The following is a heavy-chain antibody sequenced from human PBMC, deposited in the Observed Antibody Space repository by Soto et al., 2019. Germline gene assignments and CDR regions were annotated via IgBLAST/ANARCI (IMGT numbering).Heavy chain of an antibody. J-gene: IGHJ6*02. CDR3: ARGSYSNYGDNYYYGMDV. D-gene: IGHD4-4*01. V-gene: IGHV4-39*01. Sequence: KSSETLSLTCTVSGGSISSSSYYWGWIRQPPGKGLEWIGSIYYSGSTYYNPSLKSRVTISVDTSKNQFSLKLSSVTAADTAVYYCARGSYSNYGDNYYYGMDVWGQGTTVTVSS. CDR2: IYYSGST. CDR1: GGSISSSSYY.